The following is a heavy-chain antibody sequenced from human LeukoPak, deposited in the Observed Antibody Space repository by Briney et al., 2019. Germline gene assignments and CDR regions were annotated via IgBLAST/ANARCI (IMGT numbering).Heavy chain of an antibody. CDR2: INHSGST. Sequence: SSETLSLTCAVYGGSFSGYYWSWIRQPPGKGLEWIGEINHSGSTNYNPSLKSRVTISVDTSKNQFSLKLSSVTAADTAVYYCARHPKGSGHEYWGQGTLVTVSS. D-gene: IGHD5-12*01. V-gene: IGHV4-34*01. CDR3: ARHPKGSGHEY. J-gene: IGHJ4*02. CDR1: GGSFSGYY.